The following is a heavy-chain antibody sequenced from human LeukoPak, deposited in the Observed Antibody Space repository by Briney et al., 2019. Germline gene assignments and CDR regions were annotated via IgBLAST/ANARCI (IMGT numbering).Heavy chain of an antibody. D-gene: IGHD1-1*01. J-gene: IGHJ6*02. Sequence: GGSLRLSCAASGFTFSSYGMHWVRQAPGKGLEWVAVISYDGSNKYYADSVKGRFTISRDNSKNTLYLQMNSLRAEDTAVYYCAKQLERRRSYYGMDVWGQGTTVTVSS. V-gene: IGHV3-30*18. CDR1: GFTFSSYG. CDR2: ISYDGSNK. CDR3: AKQLERRRSYYGMDV.